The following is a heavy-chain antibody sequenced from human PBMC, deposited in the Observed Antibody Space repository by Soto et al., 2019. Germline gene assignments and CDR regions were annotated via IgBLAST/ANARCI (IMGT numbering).Heavy chain of an antibody. CDR3: ARPFQSWPGGWYFDL. CDR2: IIPIFGTA. V-gene: IGHV1-69*13. J-gene: IGHJ2*01. D-gene: IGHD3-16*01. Sequence: ASVKVSCKASGGTFSSYSINWVRQAPGQGLEWMGGIIPIFGTANYAQKFQGRVTLTADESTSTAHMELSSLRNEDTAVYYCARPFQSWPGGWYFDLWGRGTLVTVSS. CDR1: GGTFSSYS.